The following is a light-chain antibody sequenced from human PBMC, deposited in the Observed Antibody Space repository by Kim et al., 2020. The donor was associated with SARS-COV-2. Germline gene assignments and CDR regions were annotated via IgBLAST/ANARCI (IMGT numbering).Light chain of an antibody. CDR2: DAS. CDR3: QQRSNRPLT. CDR1: PSVGSS. Sequence: PGQRPPLSCRASPSVGSSFPRYHPQPGQAPRLLIYDASNRATGIPARSSGRGSGTDFTLTISSLEPEDFAVYYCQQRSNRPLTFGQGTKV. V-gene: IGKV3-11*01. J-gene: IGKJ1*01.